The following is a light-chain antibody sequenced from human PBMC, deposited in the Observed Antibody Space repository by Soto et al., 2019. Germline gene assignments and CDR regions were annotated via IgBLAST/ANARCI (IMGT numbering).Light chain of an antibody. Sequence: DIQMTQSPSTLSASVGDRVTITCRASQSISNWLAWYQQKPGKAPKLLIYKASSLESGVPSRFSGRGSGTEFTLTIRSLQPDDFATYYCQQYYTYSSLTFGGGTKVDIK. J-gene: IGKJ4*01. CDR3: QQYYTYSSLT. CDR1: QSISNW. V-gene: IGKV1-5*03. CDR2: KAS.